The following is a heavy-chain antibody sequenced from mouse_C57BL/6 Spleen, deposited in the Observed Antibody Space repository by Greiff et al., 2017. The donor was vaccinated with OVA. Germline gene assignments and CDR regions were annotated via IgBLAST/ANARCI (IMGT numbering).Heavy chain of an antibody. D-gene: IGHD1-1*01. CDR2: INPNYGTT. CDR1: GYSFTDYN. CDR3: EPASYYGSGWFAY. V-gene: IGHV1-39*01. Sequence: VQLKQSGPELVKPGASVKISCKASGYSFTDYNMNWVKQSNGKSLEWIGVINPNYGTTSYNQKFKGKATLTVDQSSSTAYMQLNSLTSEDSAVYYCEPASYYGSGWFAYWGQGTLVTVSA. J-gene: IGHJ3*01.